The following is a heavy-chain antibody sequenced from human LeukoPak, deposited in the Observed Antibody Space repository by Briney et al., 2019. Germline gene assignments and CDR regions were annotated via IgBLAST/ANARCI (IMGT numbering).Heavy chain of an antibody. V-gene: IGHV3-30*02. J-gene: IGHJ4*02. CDR1: GFTFSYFG. CDR3: AKIEGKYQLANIPDS. CDR2: IRYDGSNE. D-gene: IGHD2-2*01. Sequence: SGGSLRLSCVASGFTFSYFGMHWVRQAPGKGLEWVAFIRYDGSNEYYAESVKGRFTISRDNSKNTLYLQMNSLRVKDTAAYYCAKIEGKYQLANIPDSWGQGTLATVSS.